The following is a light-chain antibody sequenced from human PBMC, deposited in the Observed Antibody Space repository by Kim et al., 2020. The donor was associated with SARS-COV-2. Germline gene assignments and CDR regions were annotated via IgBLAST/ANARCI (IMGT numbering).Light chain of an antibody. J-gene: IGLJ3*02. CDR2: RSN. CDR1: TSNIVSNF. V-gene: IGLV1-47*01. CDR3: AAWDDSLGGWL. Sequence: GQRATISCSGTTSNIVSNFVSWYQQFPGTPPKLLIYRSNQRPSGVPDRFSGSKSGTSASLAISGLRSEDEADYYCAAWDDSLGGWLFGGGTQLTVL.